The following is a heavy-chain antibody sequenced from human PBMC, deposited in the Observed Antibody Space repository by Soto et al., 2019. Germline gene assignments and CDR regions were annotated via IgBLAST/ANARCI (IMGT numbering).Heavy chain of an antibody. D-gene: IGHD3-16*01. Sequence: QLQLQESGPGLVKPSETLSLTCTVSGGSISKSNYYWGWIRQPPGKGLEWIGSIYFSGSTSYNSSLESRVTLSGDTSKNQFSLRLSAVTAADTAVYYCEGPTLGAFDIWGQRTMFTVSS. CDR2: IYFSGST. J-gene: IGHJ3*02. CDR1: GGSISKSNYY. CDR3: EGPTLGAFDI. V-gene: IGHV4-39*01.